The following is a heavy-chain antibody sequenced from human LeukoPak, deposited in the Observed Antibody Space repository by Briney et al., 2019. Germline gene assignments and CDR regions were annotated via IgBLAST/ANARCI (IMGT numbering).Heavy chain of an antibody. CDR1: GGSISSGDYY. Sequence: PSETLSLTCAVSGGSISSGDYYWSWIRQPPGKGLEWIGYIHYSGSTYYNPSLKSRVTISVDTSKNQFSLKLSSVTAADTAVYYCASNLFGVVDNWGQGTLVTVSS. D-gene: IGHD3-3*01. V-gene: IGHV4-30-4*01. CDR3: ASNLFGVVDN. J-gene: IGHJ4*02. CDR2: IHYSGST.